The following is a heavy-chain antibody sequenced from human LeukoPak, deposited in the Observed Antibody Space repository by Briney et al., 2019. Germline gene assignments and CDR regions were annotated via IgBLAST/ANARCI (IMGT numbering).Heavy chain of an antibody. Sequence: GGPLRLSCAGSGFTFDNYALACVPHAPGKVLVWVSSVSGSGGSVYSAGSVTGRFPISRDNSKNPLYLQMNSLRAEDTAVYYCVREVPSLDYWGQGTLVTVSS. CDR2: VSGSGGSV. CDR3: VREVPSLDY. D-gene: IGHD4/OR15-4a*01. CDR1: GFTFDNYA. V-gene: IGHV3-23*01. J-gene: IGHJ4*02.